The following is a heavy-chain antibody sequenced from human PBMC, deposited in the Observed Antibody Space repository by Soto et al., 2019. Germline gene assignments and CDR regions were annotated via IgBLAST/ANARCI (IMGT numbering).Heavy chain of an antibody. Sequence: QVQLVQSGAEVKKPGSSVKVSCKASGGTFSSYAISWVRQAPGQGLEWMGGIIPIFGTANYAQKFQGRVTITEDESTSTAYMELSSLRSEDTAVYYCARIAAAGTRVFYYYGMDVWGQGTTVTVSS. CDR2: IIPIFGTA. J-gene: IGHJ6*02. V-gene: IGHV1-69*12. CDR3: ARIAAAGTRVFYYYGMDV. CDR1: GGTFSSYA. D-gene: IGHD6-13*01.